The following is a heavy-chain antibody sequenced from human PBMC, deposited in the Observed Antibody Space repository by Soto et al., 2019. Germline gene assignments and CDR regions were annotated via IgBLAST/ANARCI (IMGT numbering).Heavy chain of an antibody. CDR2: MYNTGST. J-gene: IGHJ6*02. V-gene: IGHV4-59*01. CDR3: ARDLWGYCGTDCYPLDV. CDR1: GGTISRYY. Sequence: QVQLQESGPGLVKPSETLSLTCTVSGGTISRYYWSWIRQPPGKGLEWIGYMYNTGSTVYNPSFKRRATIALDTSKNQFSLKLNSVTAADTAVYYCARDLWGYCGTDCYPLDVWGQGTTVTVSS. D-gene: IGHD2-21*02.